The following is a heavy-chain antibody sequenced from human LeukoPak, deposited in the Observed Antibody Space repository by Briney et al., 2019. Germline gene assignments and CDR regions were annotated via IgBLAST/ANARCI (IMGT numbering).Heavy chain of an antibody. V-gene: IGHV3-11*01. D-gene: IGHD6-13*01. CDR2: ISSSSSTI. Sequence: PGGSLRLSCAASGFTFSDYYMSWIRQAPGKGLEWVSYISSSSSTIYYADSVKGRFTISRDNAKNSLYLQMNSLRAEDTAVYYCARDFSNSWSQGGYFDYWGQGTLVTVSS. CDR3: ARDFSNSWSQGGYFDY. J-gene: IGHJ4*02. CDR1: GFTFSDYY.